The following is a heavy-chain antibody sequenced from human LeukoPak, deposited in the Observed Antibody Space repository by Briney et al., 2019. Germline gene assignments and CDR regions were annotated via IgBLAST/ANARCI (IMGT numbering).Heavy chain of an antibody. CDR3: AKDASTKIIWFGELYTY. CDR2: ISGSGGST. CDR1: GFTFSSYA. J-gene: IGHJ4*02. V-gene: IGHV3-23*01. D-gene: IGHD3-10*01. Sequence: PGGSLRLSCAASGFTFSSYAMSWVRQAPGKGLEWVSAISGSGGSTYYADSVKGRFTISRDNSKNTLYLQMNSLRAEDTAVYYCAKDASTKIIWFGELYTYWGQGTLVTVSS.